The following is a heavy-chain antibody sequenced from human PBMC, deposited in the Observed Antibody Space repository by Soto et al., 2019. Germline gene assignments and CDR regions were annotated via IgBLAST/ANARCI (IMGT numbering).Heavy chain of an antibody. CDR2: IYYSGST. CDR3: ASSRGYSYGYSSELDY. Sequence: PSETLSLTCTVSGGSVSSGSYYWSWIRQPPGKGLEWIGYIYYSGSTNYNPSLKSRVTISVDTSKNQFSLKLSSVTAADTAVYYCASSRGYSYGYSSELDYWGQGTLVTVSS. V-gene: IGHV4-61*01. D-gene: IGHD5-18*01. J-gene: IGHJ4*02. CDR1: GGSVSSGSYY.